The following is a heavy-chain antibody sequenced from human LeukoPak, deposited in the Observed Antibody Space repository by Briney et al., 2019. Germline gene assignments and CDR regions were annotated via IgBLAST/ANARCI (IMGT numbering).Heavy chain of an antibody. J-gene: IGHJ4*02. V-gene: IGHV5-51*01. CDR2: IYPGDSDT. CDR1: GYSFTSYW. D-gene: IGHD6-19*01. CDR3: ARVKRGIAVAGTLFDY. Sequence: GESLKISCKGSGYSFTSYWIGWVRQMPGKGLEWMGIIYPGDSDTRYSPSFQGQVTISADKSISTAYLQWSSPKASDTAMYYCARVKRGIAVAGTLFDYWGQGTLVTVSS.